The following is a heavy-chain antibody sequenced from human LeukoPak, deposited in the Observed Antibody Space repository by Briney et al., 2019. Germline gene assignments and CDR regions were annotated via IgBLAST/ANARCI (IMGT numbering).Heavy chain of an antibody. CDR3: AISDYGGKSPPLDY. V-gene: IGHV1-2*02. CDR1: GYTFTGYF. CDR2: INPNSGGT. D-gene: IGHD4-23*01. Sequence: ASVKVSCKASGYTFTGYFIHWMRQAPGQGLEWMGWINPNSGGTNYAQKFQGRVTMTRDTSISTAYMELSRLRSDDTAVYYCAISDYGGKSPPLDYWGQGTLVTVSP. J-gene: IGHJ4*02.